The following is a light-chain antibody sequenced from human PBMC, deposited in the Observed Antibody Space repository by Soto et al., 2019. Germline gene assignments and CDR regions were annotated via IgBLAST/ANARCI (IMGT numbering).Light chain of an antibody. CDR2: DAS. Sequence: EIVLTQSPATLSLSPGERVTLSCRASQSVSSYLAWYQQKPGQAPRLLIYDASKRATGIPPRFSGRGSGTDFPLTISSLEPEDFAVYYCQQRSDWPVTFGPGTTVDFK. CDR1: QSVSSY. V-gene: IGKV3-11*01. J-gene: IGKJ3*01. CDR3: QQRSDWPVT.